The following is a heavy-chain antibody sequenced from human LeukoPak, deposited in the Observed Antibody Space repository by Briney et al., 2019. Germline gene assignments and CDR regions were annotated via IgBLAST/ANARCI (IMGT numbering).Heavy chain of an antibody. CDR3: ASKGYYDTPFVY. D-gene: IGHD3-22*01. Sequence: GASVKVSCKASGGTFSSYAISWVRQAPGQGLEWMGGTISIFGTANYAQKFQGRVTITADESTSTAYMELSSLRSEDTAVYYCASKGYYDTPFVYWGQGTLVTVSS. J-gene: IGHJ4*02. CDR1: GGTFSSYA. V-gene: IGHV1-69*13. CDR2: TISIFGTA.